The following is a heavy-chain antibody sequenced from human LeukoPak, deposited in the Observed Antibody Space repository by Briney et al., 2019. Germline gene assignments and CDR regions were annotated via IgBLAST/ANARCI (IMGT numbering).Heavy chain of an antibody. D-gene: IGHD5-12*01. V-gene: IGHV3-23*01. CDR1: GFTFSSYA. J-gene: IGHJ6*02. CDR2: ISGSGDST. Sequence: GGSLRLSCAASGFTFSSYAMSWVRQAPGKGLEWVSAISGSGDSTYYGDSVKGRFTISRDNSKNTLYLQMNSLRAEDTAVYYCAAGVATISPYYYYGMDVWGQGTTVTVSS. CDR3: AAGVATISPYYYYGMDV.